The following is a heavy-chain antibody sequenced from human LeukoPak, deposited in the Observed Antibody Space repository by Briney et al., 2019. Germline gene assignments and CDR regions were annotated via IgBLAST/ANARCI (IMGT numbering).Heavy chain of an antibody. CDR3: ASGYGTNGVCLGDS. Sequence: ASVKVSCKASGYTFTSYGISWVRQAPGQGLEWMGWISAYNGNTNYAQKLQGRVTMTTDTSTSTAYMELSSLRSEDTAVYYCASGYGTNGVCLGDSWGQGTLVTVSS. CDR2: ISAYNGNT. V-gene: IGHV1-18*01. J-gene: IGHJ5*02. D-gene: IGHD2-8*01. CDR1: GYTFTSYG.